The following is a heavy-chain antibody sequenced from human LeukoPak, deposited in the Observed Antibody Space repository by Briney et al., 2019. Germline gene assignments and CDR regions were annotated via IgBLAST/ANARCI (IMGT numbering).Heavy chain of an antibody. CDR2: ISYDGSNK. J-gene: IGHJ4*02. Sequence: PGRSLRLSCAASGFTFSSYAMHRVRQAPGKGLEWVAVISYDGSNKYYADSVKGRFTISRDNSKNTLYLQMNSLRAEDTAVYYCASPPGMTTVVVWGQGTLVTVSS. D-gene: IGHD4-17*01. CDR3: ASPPGMTTVVV. V-gene: IGHV3-30-3*01. CDR1: GFTFSSYA.